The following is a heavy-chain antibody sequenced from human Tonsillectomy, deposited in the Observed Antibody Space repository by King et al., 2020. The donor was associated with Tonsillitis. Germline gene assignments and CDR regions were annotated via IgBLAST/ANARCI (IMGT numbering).Heavy chain of an antibody. CDR3: AHSRGGGLQWTRDGYKPKGGAFDI. D-gene: IGHD5-24*01. Sequence: VTLKESGPTLVKPTQTLTLTCPFSGFSLTTSGVGVGWIRQPPGKALEWLALIYWDDDKRYSPSLKNRLTITRDTSKNQVVLTMTNMDPVDTATYYFAHSRGGGLQWTRDGYKPKGGAFDIWGQGTMVTDSS. CDR1: GFSLTTSGVG. V-gene: IGHV2-5*02. CDR2: IYWDDDK. J-gene: IGHJ3*02.